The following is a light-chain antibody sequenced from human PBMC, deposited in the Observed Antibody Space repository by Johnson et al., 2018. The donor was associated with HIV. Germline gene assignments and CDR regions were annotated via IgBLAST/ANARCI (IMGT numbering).Light chain of an antibody. CDR3: GTWDSSLSAGV. Sequence: QSVLTQPPSVSAAPGQKVTISCSGSSSNIGNNDVSWYQQLPGTAPKLLIYENNKRPSGIPDRFSGSKSGTSATLGITVLQTGDEADYYCGTWDSSLSAGVFGTGTKVTVL. CDR1: SSNIGNND. CDR2: ENN. V-gene: IGLV1-51*02. J-gene: IGLJ1*01.